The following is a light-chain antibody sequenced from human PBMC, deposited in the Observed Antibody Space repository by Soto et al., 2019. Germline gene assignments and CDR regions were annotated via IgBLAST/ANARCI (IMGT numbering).Light chain of an antibody. Sequence: ETVMTHSPGTLSLSPGERATLSCRASQSVSSGYLAWYQQKPGQAPRLLIFGASNRATGIPDRFTGSGSGTDVTLTISRLEPEDFAVYYCQQYGISQNTFGQGTKLEIK. CDR3: QQYGISQNT. CDR1: QSVSSGY. CDR2: GAS. J-gene: IGKJ2*01. V-gene: IGKV3-20*01.